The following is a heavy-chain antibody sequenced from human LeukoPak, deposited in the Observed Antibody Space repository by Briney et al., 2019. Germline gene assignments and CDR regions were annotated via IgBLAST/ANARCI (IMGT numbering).Heavy chain of an antibody. V-gene: IGHV3-11*01. CDR1: GFTFSDYY. CDR3: ASHLPLYDYVWGSYRVGPFDY. D-gene: IGHD3-16*02. J-gene: IGHJ4*02. Sequence: GGSLRLSFAASGFTFSDYYMSWIRQAPGKGLEWVSYISSSGSTIYYADSVKGRFTISRDNAKNSLYLQMNSLRAEDTAVYYCASHLPLYDYVWGSYRVGPFDYWGQGTLVTVSS. CDR2: ISSSGSTI.